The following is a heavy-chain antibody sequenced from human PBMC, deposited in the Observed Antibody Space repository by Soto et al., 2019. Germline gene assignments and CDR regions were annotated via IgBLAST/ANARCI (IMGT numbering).Heavy chain of an antibody. CDR3: ARARCSSGQCYYFDY. V-gene: IGHV3-64*02. CDR1: GFTFSSYN. J-gene: IGHJ4*02. Sequence: EVQLVESGEGLVQPGGSVRLSCAASGFTFSSYNIHWIRQAPGKGLEFVSAISRSGDRTYYADSVKGRFTITRDNSKNTVWLQMGSLRAEHMAVYYCARARCSSGQCYYFDYWGRGALVSVSS. D-gene: IGHD2-15*01. CDR2: ISRSGDRT.